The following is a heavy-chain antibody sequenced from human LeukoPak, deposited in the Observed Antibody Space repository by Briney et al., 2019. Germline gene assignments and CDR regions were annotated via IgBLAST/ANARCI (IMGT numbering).Heavy chain of an antibody. CDR2: ISAYNGNT. Sequence: GASVKVSCTASGCTFTSYGISWVRQAPGQGLEWMGWISAYNGNTNYAQKLQGRVTMTTDTSTSTAYMELRSLRSDDTAVYYCARDPPAYGSGSYYNWGQGTLVTVSS. CDR1: GCTFTSYG. J-gene: IGHJ4*02. D-gene: IGHD3-10*01. V-gene: IGHV1-18*01. CDR3: ARDPPAYGSGSYYN.